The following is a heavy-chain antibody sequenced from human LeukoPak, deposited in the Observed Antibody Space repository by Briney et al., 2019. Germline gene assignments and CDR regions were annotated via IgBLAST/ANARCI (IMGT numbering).Heavy chain of an antibody. CDR3: ARGPWVTTLVY. D-gene: IGHD4-23*01. CDR1: GFTVSSNY. CDR2: IYSGGST. Sequence: GGSLRLSCAASGFTVSSNYMSWVRQAPGKGLEWVSVIYSGGSTYYADSVKGRFTISRDNFKNTLYLQMNSLRAEDTAVYCCARGPWVTTLVYWGQGTLVTVSS. V-gene: IGHV3-53*01. J-gene: IGHJ4*02.